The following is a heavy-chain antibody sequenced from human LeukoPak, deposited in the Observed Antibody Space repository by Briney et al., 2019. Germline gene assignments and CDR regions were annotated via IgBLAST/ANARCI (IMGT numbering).Heavy chain of an antibody. D-gene: IGHD2-15*01. Sequence: GGSLRLSCAASGFTFSSYAMSWVRQAPGKGLEWVSAISGSGGSTYYADSVKGRFTISRDNSKNTLYLQMNSLRAEDTAVYYCAKDLEVYCSGGSCYSDSDAGSYYFDYWGQGTLVTVSS. V-gene: IGHV3-23*01. CDR3: AKDLEVYCSGGSCYSDSDAGSYYFDY. CDR1: GFTFSSYA. CDR2: ISGSGGST. J-gene: IGHJ4*02.